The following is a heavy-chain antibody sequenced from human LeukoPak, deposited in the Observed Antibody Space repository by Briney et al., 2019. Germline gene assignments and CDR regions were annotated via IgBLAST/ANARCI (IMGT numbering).Heavy chain of an antibody. CDR1: GYTFTGYY. Sequence: ASVKVSCKASGYTFTGYYMHWVRQAPGQGLEWMGWINPNSGGTNYAPKFQGRVTMTRDTSISTAYMELSRLRSDDTAVYYCAREGPETVGAPAYWGQGTLVTVSS. CDR2: INPNSGGT. V-gene: IGHV1-2*02. CDR3: AREGPETVGAPAY. J-gene: IGHJ4*02. D-gene: IGHD1-26*01.